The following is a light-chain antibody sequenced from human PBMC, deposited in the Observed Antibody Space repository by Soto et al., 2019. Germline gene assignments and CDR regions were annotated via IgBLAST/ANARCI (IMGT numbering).Light chain of an antibody. CDR3: QQYGSSPRT. CDR1: HSVSSNS. Sequence: IVLTQSPGTLSLSPGERATLSCRASHSVSSNSLAWYQQKPGQAPRLLIFGASSRATGIPDRFSGSGSGTDFTLTISRLEPEDFAVYYCQQYGSSPRTFGQGTKVDIK. J-gene: IGKJ1*01. CDR2: GAS. V-gene: IGKV3-20*01.